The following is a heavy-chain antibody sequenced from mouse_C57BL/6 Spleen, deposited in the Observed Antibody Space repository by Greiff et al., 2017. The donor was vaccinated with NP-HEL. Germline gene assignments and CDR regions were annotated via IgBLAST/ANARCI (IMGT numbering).Heavy chain of an antibody. J-gene: IGHJ3*01. D-gene: IGHD1-1*01. CDR1: GYSFTDYN. V-gene: IGHV1-39*01. CDR2: INPNYGTT. Sequence: EVQLQQSGPELVKPGASVKISCKASGYSFTDYNMNWVKQSNGKSLEWIGVINPNYGTTSYNQKFKGKATLTVDQSSSKAYMQLNSLQSEDSAVYYCARGDYGSVLAWFAYWGQGTLVTVSA. CDR3: ARGDYGSVLAWFAY.